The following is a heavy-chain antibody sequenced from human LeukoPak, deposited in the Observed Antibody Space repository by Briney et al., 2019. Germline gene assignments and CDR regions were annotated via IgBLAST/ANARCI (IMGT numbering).Heavy chain of an antibody. CDR2: IYPGDSDT. V-gene: IGHV5-51*01. CDR1: GYRFTSYW. Sequence: GESLKISCKGSGYRFTSYWIGWVRQMPGKGLEWMGIIYPGDSDTRYSPSFQGQVTISADKSISTAYLQWSSLKASDTAMYYCARSSIAALNWFDPWGQGTLVTVSS. D-gene: IGHD6-6*01. J-gene: IGHJ5*02. CDR3: ARSSIAALNWFDP.